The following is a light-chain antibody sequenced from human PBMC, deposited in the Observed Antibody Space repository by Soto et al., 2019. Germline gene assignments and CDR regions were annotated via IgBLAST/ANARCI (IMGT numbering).Light chain of an antibody. CDR3: QQYGSSPPLT. CDR1: QSVSSSY. V-gene: IGKV3-20*01. J-gene: IGKJ4*01. CDR2: GAS. Sequence: EFVLTQSPGTLSLSPGERATLSCRACQSVSSSYLAWYQQKPGQAPRILIYGASTRATGIPDRFSGSGSGTDFTLTISRLEPEDFAVYYCQQYGSSPPLTFGGGTKVEIK.